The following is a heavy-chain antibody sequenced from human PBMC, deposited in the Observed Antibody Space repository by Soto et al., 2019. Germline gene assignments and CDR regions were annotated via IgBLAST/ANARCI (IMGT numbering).Heavy chain of an antibody. D-gene: IGHD3-10*01. J-gene: IGHJ4*02. V-gene: IGHV1-69*02. CDR1: GGSFSRYT. CDR2: IVPTLNIA. Sequence: SVKVSCKASGGSFSRYTFSWVRQAPGQGLEWVGRIVPTLNIANYAPKFQGRVSFSADKSTGTVYMELRSLTSADTAVYYCARGPTYSAGSYYINWGQGTLVTVSS. CDR3: ARGPTYSAGSYYIN.